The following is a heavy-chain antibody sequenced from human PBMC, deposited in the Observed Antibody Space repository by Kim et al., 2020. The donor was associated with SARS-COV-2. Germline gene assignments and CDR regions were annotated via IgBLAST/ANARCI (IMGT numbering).Heavy chain of an antibody. CDR2: IKQDGSEK. D-gene: IGHD3-10*01. Sequence: GGSLRLSCTASGLTFDNHWMTWVRQTPGKGLEWVANIKQDGSEKYYVDSVKGRFTISRDNAKKSLFLQMDSLRVEDTGTYYCASRPPGPTYYAVFDYWGQGTLVTVSS. CDR3: ASRPPGPTYYAVFDY. CDR1: GLTFDNHW. V-gene: IGHV3-7*01. J-gene: IGHJ4*02.